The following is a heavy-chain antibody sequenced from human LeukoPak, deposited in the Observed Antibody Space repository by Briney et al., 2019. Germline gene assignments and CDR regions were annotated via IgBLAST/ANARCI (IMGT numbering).Heavy chain of an antibody. D-gene: IGHD2-2*01. V-gene: IGHV3-48*03. CDR3: ARGYASSY. CDR2: ISSSGSTI. CDR1: GFSFSSYE. Sequence: PGGSLRLSCTASGFSFSSYEMNWVRQAPGKGLEWVSYISSSGSTIYYADSVKGRFTISRDNAKNSLYLQMNSLRDEDTAVYYRARGYASSYWGQGTLVTVSS. J-gene: IGHJ4*02.